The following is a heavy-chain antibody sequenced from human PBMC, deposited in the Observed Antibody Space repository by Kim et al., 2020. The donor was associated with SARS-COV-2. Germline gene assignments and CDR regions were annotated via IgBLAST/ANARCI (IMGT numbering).Heavy chain of an antibody. J-gene: IGHJ4*02. CDR2: VSGGGGST. CDR3: AKDRGIALAGSYY. Sequence: GGSLRLSCAASGFMFSSYAMSWVRQAPGKGLEWVSAVSGGGGSTYYADSVKGRFTISRDNSKNTLYLQMNSLRAEDTAVYYCAKDRGIALAGSYYWGQGTLVTVSS. V-gene: IGHV3-23*01. CDR1: GFMFSSYA. D-gene: IGHD6-19*01.